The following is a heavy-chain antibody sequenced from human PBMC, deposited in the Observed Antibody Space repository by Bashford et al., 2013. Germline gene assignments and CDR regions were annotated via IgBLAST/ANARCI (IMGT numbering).Heavy chain of an antibody. CDR2: IYNSGST. CDR3: ARSTPGWSYNSSGYYVGYFDY. J-gene: IGHJ4*02. Sequence: SETLSLTCTVSGGSISSYFWSWIRQSPGKGLEWIGYIYNSGSTTYNPSLKSRVTISVDTSKNQFSLKLSSVTAADTAVYYCARSTPGWSYNSSGYYVGYFDYWGQGTLVTVSS. V-gene: IGHV4-59*08. CDR1: GGSISSYF. D-gene: IGHD3-22*01.